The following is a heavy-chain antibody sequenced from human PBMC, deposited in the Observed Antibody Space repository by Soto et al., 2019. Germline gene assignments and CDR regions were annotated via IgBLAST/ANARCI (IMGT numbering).Heavy chain of an antibody. CDR3: AKGSIEYSASVDN. D-gene: IGHD4-4*01. J-gene: IGHJ4*02. CDR2: ISARGGSS. V-gene: IGHV3-23*01. CDR1: GFSFSSYA. Sequence: DVQLLESGGGLVQPGGSLRLSCAASGFSFSSYAMVWVHQAPGKGLEWVSVISARGGSSYFADSVKGRFTISRDNSKNVLSLEMNSLRAEDTAIYFCAKGSIEYSASVDNWGQGPLVLVSS.